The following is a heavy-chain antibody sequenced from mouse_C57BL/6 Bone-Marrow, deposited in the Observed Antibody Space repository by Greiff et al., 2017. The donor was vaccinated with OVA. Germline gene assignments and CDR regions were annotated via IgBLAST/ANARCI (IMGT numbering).Heavy chain of an antibody. D-gene: IGHD2-3*01. J-gene: IGHJ3*01. CDR1: GFSLTSYG. CDR2: IWSGGST. CDR3: ASYDGYYPFAY. Sequence: VQLQESGPGLVQPSQSLSITCTVSGFSLTSYGVHWVRQSPGKGLEWLGVIWSGGSTAYYAAFISRLSISKDNSKSQVFFKMNSLQADDTAIYYCASYDGYYPFAYWGQGTLVTVSA. V-gene: IGHV2-2*01.